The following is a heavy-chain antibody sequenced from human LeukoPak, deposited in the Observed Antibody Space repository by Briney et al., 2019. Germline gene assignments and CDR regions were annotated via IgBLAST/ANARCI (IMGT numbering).Heavy chain of an antibody. D-gene: IGHD3-3*01. CDR2: ISYDGSNK. CDR3: ARDQRDFWSGYCAY. Sequence: GGSLRLSCAASGFTFSSYAMHWVRQAPGKGLEWVAVISYDGSNKYYADSVKGRFTISRDNSKNTLYLQMNSLRAEDTAVYYCARDQRDFWSGYCAYWGQGTLVTVSS. V-gene: IGHV3-30-3*01. CDR1: GFTFSSYA. J-gene: IGHJ4*02.